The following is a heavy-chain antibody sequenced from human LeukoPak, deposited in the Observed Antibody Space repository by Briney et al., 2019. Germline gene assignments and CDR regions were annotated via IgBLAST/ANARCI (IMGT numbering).Heavy chain of an antibody. V-gene: IGHV1-46*01. D-gene: IGHD4-17*01. CDR2: INPSGGST. CDR1: GYTFTSYY. Sequence: ASVKVSCKASGYTFTSYYMHWVRQAPGQGLEWMGIINPSGGSTSYAQKFQGRVTMTRDTSTSTVYMELSSLRSEDTAVYYCAKVSSATYGGNSVDYWGQGTLVTVSS. CDR3: AKVSSATYGGNSVDY. J-gene: IGHJ4*02.